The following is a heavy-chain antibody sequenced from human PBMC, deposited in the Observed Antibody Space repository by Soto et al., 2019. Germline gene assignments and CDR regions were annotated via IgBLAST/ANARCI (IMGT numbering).Heavy chain of an antibody. Sequence: GGSLRLSCAASGFTFSDSAIQWVRQASGKGLEWVGRIRSKANDYATAYAASVKGRFTISRDDSKNTAYLQMNSLKTEDTAVYYCVRHVGETYFDYWGQGTLVTVSS. D-gene: IGHD2-21*01. V-gene: IGHV3-73*01. J-gene: IGHJ4*02. CDR2: IRSKANDYAT. CDR1: GFTFSDSA. CDR3: VRHVGETYFDY.